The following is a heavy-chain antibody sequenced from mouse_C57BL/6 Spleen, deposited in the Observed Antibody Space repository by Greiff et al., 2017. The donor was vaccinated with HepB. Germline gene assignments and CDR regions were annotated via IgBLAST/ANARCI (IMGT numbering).Heavy chain of an antibody. V-gene: IGHV5-16*01. CDR2: INYDGSST. D-gene: IGHD1-1*01. CDR3: ARGGAYYGRKYFDV. CDR1: GFTFSDYY. Sequence: DVKLVESEGGLVQPGSSMKLSCTASGFTFSDYYMAWVRQVPEKGLEWVANINYDGSSTYYLDSLKSRFIISRDNAKNILYLQMSSLKSEDTATYYCARGGAYYGRKYFDVWGTGTTVTVSS. J-gene: IGHJ1*03.